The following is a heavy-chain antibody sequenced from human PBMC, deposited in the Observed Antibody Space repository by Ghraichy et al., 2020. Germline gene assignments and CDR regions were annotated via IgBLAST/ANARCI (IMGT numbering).Heavy chain of an antibody. V-gene: IGHV3-7*01. D-gene: IGHD2-21*02. CDR3: SGTVVATAVEF. J-gene: IGHJ4*02. CDR1: GFTFSRYW. Sequence: GGSLRLSCAASGFTFSRYWMTWVRQAPGKGLEWVANIKEDGSQIHYADSVKGRFTISRDNAKNSLYLQLNSLRREDTAVYFCSGTVVATAVEFWGQGTLVTVSS. CDR2: IKEDGSQI.